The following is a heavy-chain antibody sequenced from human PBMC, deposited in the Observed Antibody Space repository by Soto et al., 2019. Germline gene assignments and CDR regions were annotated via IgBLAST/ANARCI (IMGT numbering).Heavy chain of an antibody. D-gene: IGHD5-18*01. CDR3: ARQGRTAMARYYFDY. J-gene: IGHJ4*02. CDR1: GGSISSSSYY. CDR2: IYYSGST. Sequence: QLQLQESGPGLVKPSETLSLTCTVSGGSISSSSYYWGWIRQPPGKGLEWIGSIYYSGSTYYNPSLKSRVTISVDTSKNQFSLKLSSVTAADTAVYYCARQGRTAMARYYFDYWGQGTLVTVSS. V-gene: IGHV4-39*01.